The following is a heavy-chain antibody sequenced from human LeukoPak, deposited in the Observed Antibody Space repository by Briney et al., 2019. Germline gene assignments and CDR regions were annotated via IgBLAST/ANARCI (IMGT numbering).Heavy chain of an antibody. CDR3: AKDFSVYYYDSRVLDY. V-gene: IGHV3-48*01. Sequence: PGGSLRLSCAASGFSFSSYSMNWVRQAPGKGLEWVSYISSSSSTIYYADSVKGRFTISRDNSKNTLYLQMNRLRAEDTAVYYCAKDFSVYYYDSRVLDYWGQGTLVTVSS. D-gene: IGHD3-22*01. J-gene: IGHJ4*02. CDR1: GFSFSSYS. CDR2: ISSSSSTI.